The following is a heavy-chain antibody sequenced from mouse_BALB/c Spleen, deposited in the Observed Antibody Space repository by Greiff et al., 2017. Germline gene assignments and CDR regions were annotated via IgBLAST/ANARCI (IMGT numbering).Heavy chain of an antibody. CDR3: ARDYYGSSLAWFAY. Sequence: VQGVESGPGLVAPSQSLSITCTVSGFSLTSYGVHWVRQPPGKGLEWLGVIWAGGSTNYNSALMSRLSISKDNSKSQVFLKMNSLQTDDTAMYYCARDYYGSSLAWFAYWGQGTLVTVSA. V-gene: IGHV2-9*02. CDR2: IWAGGST. D-gene: IGHD1-1*01. CDR1: GFSLTSYG. J-gene: IGHJ3*01.